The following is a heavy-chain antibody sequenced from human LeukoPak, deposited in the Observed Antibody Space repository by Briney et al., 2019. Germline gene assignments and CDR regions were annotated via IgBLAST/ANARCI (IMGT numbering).Heavy chain of an antibody. Sequence: PGGSLRLSCAASGFTFNNYAMHWVRQAPGKGLEWVSYISSSGSTIYYADSVKGRFTISRDNAKNSLYLQMNSLRAEDTAVYYCARTVAGYYYYYYMDVWGKGTTVTVSS. CDR3: ARTVAGYYYYYYMDV. V-gene: IGHV3-48*04. CDR1: GFTFNNYA. D-gene: IGHD6-19*01. J-gene: IGHJ6*03. CDR2: ISSSGSTI.